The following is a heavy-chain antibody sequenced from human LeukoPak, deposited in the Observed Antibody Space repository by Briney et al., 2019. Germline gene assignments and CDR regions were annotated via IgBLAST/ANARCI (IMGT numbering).Heavy chain of an antibody. CDR2: IGSSGSDT. CDR3: AQDRGPGTSPKLDF. V-gene: IGHV3-23*01. CDR1: GFTFNTYA. Sequence: PGGSLRLSCSASGFTFNTYAMSWVRQTPGRGLEWVSTIGSSGSDTYYADSVKGRFIISRDNSKNTLSLQMNSLRVEDTAIYYCAQDRGPGTSPKLDFWGQGTLVTVSS. D-gene: IGHD1-1*01. J-gene: IGHJ4*02.